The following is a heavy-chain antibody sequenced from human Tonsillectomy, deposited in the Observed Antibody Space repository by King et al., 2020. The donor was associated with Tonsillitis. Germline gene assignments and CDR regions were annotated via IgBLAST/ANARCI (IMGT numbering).Heavy chain of an antibody. D-gene: IGHD2-2*01. J-gene: IGHJ3*02. V-gene: IGHV1-18*01. CDR3: ARGFTIVVVPAAKDAFDI. Sequence: VQLVESGAEVKKPGASVKVSCKASGYTFTSYGISWVRQAPGQGLEWMGWISAYNGNTNYAQKLQGRVTMTTDTSTSTAYMELRSLRSDDTAVYYCARGFTIVVVPAAKDAFDIWGQGTMVTVSS. CDR2: ISAYNGNT. CDR1: GYTFTSYG.